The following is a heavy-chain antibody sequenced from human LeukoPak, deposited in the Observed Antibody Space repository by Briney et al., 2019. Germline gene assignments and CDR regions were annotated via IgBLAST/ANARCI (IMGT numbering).Heavy chain of an antibody. CDR3: AKAIVLAGITRVFDS. D-gene: IGHD6-6*01. Sequence: GGSLRLFCAASGFTFSSHAMTWVRQAPGKGLEWGSIISNDSGVTTYHADAVKGRFAISRDNSKNTLYLHINSLRADHASVYYCAKAIVLAGITRVFDSWGQGALVTASS. CDR1: GFTFSSHA. J-gene: IGHJ4*02. CDR2: ISNDSGVTT. V-gene: IGHV3-23*01.